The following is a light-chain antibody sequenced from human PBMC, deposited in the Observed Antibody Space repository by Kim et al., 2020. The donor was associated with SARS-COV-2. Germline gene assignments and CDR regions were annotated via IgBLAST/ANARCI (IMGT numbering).Light chain of an antibody. J-gene: IGKJ2*01. V-gene: IGKV3-20*01. CDR1: QSISSPY. CDR2: GTS. CDR3: QQYGSSPPNT. Sequence: SPGERATHSCRASQSISSPYLAWYQQKPGQAPRLRLFGTSNRATGIPDRFSGSGSGTDFTLTISRLEPEDSAVYYCQQYGSSPPNTFGPGTKLEI.